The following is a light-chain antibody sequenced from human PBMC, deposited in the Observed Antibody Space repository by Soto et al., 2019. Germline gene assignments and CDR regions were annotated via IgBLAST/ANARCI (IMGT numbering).Light chain of an antibody. Sequence: QSALTQPASVSGSPGQSITISCTGTSSDIGAYDYVSWYQQHPGKAPKLLIYRVINRPSGVSSRFSGSKSGNTASLTISGLQAEDEADYYCTSYTPSNTPYVFGTGTKLTVL. CDR1: SSDIGAYDY. CDR3: TSYTPSNTPYV. V-gene: IGLV2-14*01. CDR2: RVI. J-gene: IGLJ1*01.